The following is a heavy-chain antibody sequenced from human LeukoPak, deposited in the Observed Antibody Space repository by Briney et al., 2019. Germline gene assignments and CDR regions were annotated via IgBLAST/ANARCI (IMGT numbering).Heavy chain of an antibody. V-gene: IGHV4-34*01. CDR3: ARVGYCSSTSCYWDY. D-gene: IGHD2-2*03. CDR2: INHSGST. Sequence: SETLSLTCAVYGGSFSGYYWSWIRQPPGKGLEWIGEINHSGSTNYNPSLKSRVTISVDTSKNQFSLKLSSVTAADTAVYYCARVGYCSSTSCYWDYWGQGTLVTVSS. CDR1: GGSFSGYY. J-gene: IGHJ4*02.